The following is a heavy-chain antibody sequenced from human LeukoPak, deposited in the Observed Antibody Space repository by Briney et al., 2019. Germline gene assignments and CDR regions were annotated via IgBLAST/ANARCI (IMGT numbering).Heavy chain of an antibody. D-gene: IGHD4-23*01. CDR2: IYSGSNT. J-gene: IGHJ4*02. V-gene: IGHV3-53*01. Sequence: PGGSLRLSCVLSGFTVSSSYMAWVRQAPGKGLEWVSVIYSGSNTYYADSVKGRFTISRDNSENTVYLQMNSLRAEGTAVYYCARSLGGNPDYWGQGTLVTVSS. CDR3: ARSLGGNPDY. CDR1: GFTVSSSY.